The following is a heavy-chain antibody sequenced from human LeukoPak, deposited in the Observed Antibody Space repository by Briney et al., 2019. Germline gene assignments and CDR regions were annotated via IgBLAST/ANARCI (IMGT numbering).Heavy chain of an antibody. CDR2: IYYSGST. D-gene: IGHD2-15*01. CDR3: ASGLLYGGLDY. Sequence: SETLSLTCTVSGGSISSYYWNWIRQPPGKGLEWIGYIYYSGSTNYNPSLKSRVTISVDTSKNQFSLKLSSVTAADTAVYCCASGLLYGGLDYWGQGTLVTVSS. J-gene: IGHJ4*02. CDR1: GGSISSYY. V-gene: IGHV4-59*01.